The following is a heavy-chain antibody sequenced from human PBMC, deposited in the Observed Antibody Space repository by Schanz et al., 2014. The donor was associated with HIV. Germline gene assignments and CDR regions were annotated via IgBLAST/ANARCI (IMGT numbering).Heavy chain of an antibody. CDR1: GFTFTSFG. D-gene: IGHD6-13*01. V-gene: IGHV3-33*01. CDR3: SRAPVLAYAGKSEYYYGMDV. CDR2: IWYDGSNK. Sequence: QVQLVESGGGVVQPGRSLRLSCAASGFTFTSFGMHWVRQAPGKGLDWVAVIWYDGSNKYYADSVKGRFTISRDNSKNTLFLQMNSRIAEDTAVYYCSRAPVLAYAGKSEYYYGMDVWGRGATVTVSS. J-gene: IGHJ6*02.